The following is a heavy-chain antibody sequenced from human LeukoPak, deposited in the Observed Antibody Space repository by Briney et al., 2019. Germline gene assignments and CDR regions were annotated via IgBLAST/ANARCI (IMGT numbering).Heavy chain of an antibody. CDR2: MNPNSGNT. CDR1: GYTFTSYD. CDR3: ARVVGATREGYYYYYYMDV. Sequence: GASVKVSCKASGYTFTSYDINWVRQATGQGLEWMGWMNPNSGNTGYAQKFQGRVTMTRNTSISTAYMELSSLRSQDTAVYYCARVVGATREGYYYYYYMDVWGKGNTVTVSS. J-gene: IGHJ6*03. D-gene: IGHD1-26*01. V-gene: IGHV1-8*01.